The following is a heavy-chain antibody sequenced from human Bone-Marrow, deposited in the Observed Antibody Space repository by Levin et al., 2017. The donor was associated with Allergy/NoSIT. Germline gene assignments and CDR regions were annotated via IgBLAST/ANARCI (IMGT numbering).Heavy chain of an antibody. V-gene: IGHV1-18*01. CDR2: ISPYTGNT. CDR3: ARLLGYCTTTACQGIGVGGMDV. Sequence: ASVKVSCKTSGYPFTSYGISWVRQAPGQGLEWMGWISPYTGNTYYSEKFQGRVTMTTDTSTRAAYMELRSLRSDDTAMYYCARLLGYCTTTACQGIGVGGMDVWGQGTTVTV. D-gene: IGHD2-8*01. J-gene: IGHJ6*02. CDR1: GYPFTSYG.